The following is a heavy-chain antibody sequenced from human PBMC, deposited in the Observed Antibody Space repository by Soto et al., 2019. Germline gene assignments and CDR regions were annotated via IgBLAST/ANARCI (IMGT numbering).Heavy chain of an antibody. D-gene: IGHD5-18*01. CDR3: ARDEGYSYGFWFDP. V-gene: IGHV1-2*02. J-gene: IGHJ5*02. CDR2: INPNSGGT. Sequence: ASVKVSCKASGYTFTGYYMHWVRQAPGRGLEWMGWINPNSGGTNYAQKFQGRVTMTRDTSISTAYMELSRLRSDDTAVYYCARDEGYSYGFWFDPWGQGTLVTVSS. CDR1: GYTFTGYY.